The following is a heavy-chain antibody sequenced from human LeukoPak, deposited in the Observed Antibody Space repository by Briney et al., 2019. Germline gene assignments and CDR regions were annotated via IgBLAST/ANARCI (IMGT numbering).Heavy chain of an antibody. CDR2: IYYSGST. J-gene: IGHJ3*02. D-gene: IGHD3-22*01. CDR1: GGSISSSSYY. Sequence: TSETLSLTCTVSGGSISSSSYYWGWIRQPPGKGLEWIGSIYYSGSTYYNPSLKSRVTISVDTSKNQFSLKLSSVTAADTAVYYCARLYSVGRITMIVVVHDAFDIWGQGTMVTVSS. V-gene: IGHV4-39*01. CDR3: ARLYSVGRITMIVVVHDAFDI.